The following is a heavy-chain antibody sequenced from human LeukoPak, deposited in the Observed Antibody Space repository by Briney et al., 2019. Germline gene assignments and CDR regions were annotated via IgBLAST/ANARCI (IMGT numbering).Heavy chain of an antibody. CDR3: ARTHYS. CDR1: GRSISSSSYY. Sequence: PSETLSPTCPLSGRSISSSSYYWGWIRQPPGKGLEWIGSFYYSGSTYYNPSLKSRDTMSVDTSKNQFSLRLSSVTAADTAGDYCARTHYSWGQGTLVTVSS. V-gene: IGHV4-39*07. D-gene: IGHD2-21*01. CDR2: FYYSGST. J-gene: IGHJ5*02.